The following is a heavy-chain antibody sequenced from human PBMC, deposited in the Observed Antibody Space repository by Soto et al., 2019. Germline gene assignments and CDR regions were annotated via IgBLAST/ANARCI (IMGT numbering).Heavy chain of an antibody. V-gene: IGHV3-23*01. CDR3: AKDHSRMERSRGDY. Sequence: VQLLESGGGLVQPGGSLRLSCAASGFTFSSYAMSWVRQAPGKGLEWVSDISGSGGSTYYADSVKGRFTISRDNSKNTLYLQMNSLRAEDTAVYYCAKDHSRMERSRGDYCGQGTLVTVSS. CDR2: ISGSGGST. D-gene: IGHD1-1*01. J-gene: IGHJ4*02. CDR1: GFTFSSYA.